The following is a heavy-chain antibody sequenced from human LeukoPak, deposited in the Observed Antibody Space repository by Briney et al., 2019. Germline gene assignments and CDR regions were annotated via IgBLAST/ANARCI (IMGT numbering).Heavy chain of an antibody. D-gene: IGHD2-2*01. J-gene: IGHJ4*02. CDR1: GIIITSYW. CDR3: ARLGGYQLPITR. Sequence: PGGSLRLSCAASGIIITSYWMSWVRQTPGKGLEWVANIKQDGSEKNYVDSVKGRFTIFRDNARNSLYLQMNSLRAEDTAVYYCARLGGYQLPITRWGQGTLVTVSS. CDR2: IKQDGSEK. V-gene: IGHV3-7*01.